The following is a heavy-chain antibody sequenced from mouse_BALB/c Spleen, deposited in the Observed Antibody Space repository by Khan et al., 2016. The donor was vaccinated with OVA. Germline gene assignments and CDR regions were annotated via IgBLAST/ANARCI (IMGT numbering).Heavy chain of an antibody. D-gene: IGHD1-1*01. CDR3: ARGHNYYGSWFAY. V-gene: IGHV9-1*02. Sequence: QIQLVQSGPELKKPGETVKISCKASGYTFTNFGMNWVKQAPGKALKWMGWINTSTGEPTYADDFKGRFAFSLETSASTAYLQINNLKNEDMATYFCARGHNYYGSWFAYWGQGALVTVSA. CDR2: INTSTGEP. J-gene: IGHJ3*01. CDR1: GYTFTNFG.